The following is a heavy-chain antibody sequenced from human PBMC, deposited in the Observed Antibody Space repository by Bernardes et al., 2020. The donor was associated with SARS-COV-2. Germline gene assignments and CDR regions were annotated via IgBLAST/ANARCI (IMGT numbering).Heavy chain of an antibody. D-gene: IGHD4-4*01. CDR2: MNPNSGNT. V-gene: IGHV1-8*01. J-gene: IGHJ4*02. CDR3: ARGVSEYTNYYFDS. Sequence: ASVEVCCKASGYTFTSYDINWVRQATGQGLEWMGWMNPNSGNTGFAQKFQGRVTMTWSTSISTAYMELSSLRSEDTAVYYCARGVSEYTNYYFDSWGQGTLVTVSS. CDR1: GYTFTSYD.